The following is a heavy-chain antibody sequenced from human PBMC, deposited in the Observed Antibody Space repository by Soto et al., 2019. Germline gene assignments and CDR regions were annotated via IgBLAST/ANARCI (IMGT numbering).Heavy chain of an antibody. CDR2: ISGSGGST. CDR3: AKDFGELLCYYMDV. V-gene: IGHV3-23*01. Sequence: EVQLLESGGGLVQPGGSLRLSCAASGFTFSSYAMSWVRQAPGKGLEWVSAISGSGGSTYYADSVKGRFTISRDNSKNSLYLQMNSLRAEDTAVYYCAKDFGELLCYYMDVWGKGTTVTVSS. CDR1: GFTFSSYA. J-gene: IGHJ6*03. D-gene: IGHD1-7*01.